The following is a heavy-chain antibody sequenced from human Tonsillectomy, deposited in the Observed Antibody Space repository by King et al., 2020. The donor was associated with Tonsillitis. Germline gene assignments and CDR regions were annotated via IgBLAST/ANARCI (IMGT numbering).Heavy chain of an antibody. Sequence: VQLQESGPGLVKPSETLSLTCTVSGDSISSYYWSWIRQPPGKGLEWIGYIYYSGSTNYNPSLKSRVTISVDTSKNQFSLKLSSVTAADTAVYYCARVGPERWLQPNFDYWGKGTLVTVSS. CDR2: IYYSGST. CDR1: GDSISSYY. D-gene: IGHD5-24*01. CDR3: ARVGPERWLQPNFDY. J-gene: IGHJ4*02. V-gene: IGHV4-59*01.